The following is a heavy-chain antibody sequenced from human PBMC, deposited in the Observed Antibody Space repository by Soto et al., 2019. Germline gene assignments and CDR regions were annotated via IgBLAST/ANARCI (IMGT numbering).Heavy chain of an antibody. CDR3: ASQSRDDVEFDY. CDR1: GGSISSYY. J-gene: IGHJ4*02. V-gene: IGHV4-59*08. D-gene: IGHD1-1*01. Sequence: SETLSLTCTVSGGSISSYYWRWIRQPPGKGLEWIGFIYYSGSTNYNPSLKSRVTISVDTSKNQFSLKLRSVTAADTAVYYCASQSRDDVEFDYWGQGTLVTVSS. CDR2: IYYSGST.